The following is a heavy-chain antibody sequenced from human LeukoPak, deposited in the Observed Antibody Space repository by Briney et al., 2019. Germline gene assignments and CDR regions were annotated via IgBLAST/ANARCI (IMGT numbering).Heavy chain of an antibody. CDR1: GYTFTGYY. Sequence: GAPVKVSCKAAGYTFTGYYMHWVRQAPGQGLEWMGWINPNSGGTNYAQKFQGRVTMTRDTSITTAYMELSRLRSDDTAVYYCARRYFVSGSYYTDYWGQGTLVTVSS. CDR3: ARRYFVSGSYYTDY. CDR2: INPNSGGT. V-gene: IGHV1-2*02. J-gene: IGHJ4*02. D-gene: IGHD3-10*01.